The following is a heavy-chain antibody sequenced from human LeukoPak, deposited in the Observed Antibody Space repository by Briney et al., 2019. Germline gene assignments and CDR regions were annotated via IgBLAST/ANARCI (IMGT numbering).Heavy chain of an antibody. D-gene: IGHD3-9*01. CDR1: GGSISSYY. V-gene: IGHV4-59*01. CDR3: ARVVTYDILTGYTWFDP. Sequence: PSETLSLTRSVSGGSISSYYWSWIRQPPGKGLEWIGYIYYSGSTNYNPSLKSRVTISVDTSKNQFSLKLSSVTAADTAVYYCARVVTYDILTGYTWFDPWGQGTLVTVSS. CDR2: IYYSGST. J-gene: IGHJ5*02.